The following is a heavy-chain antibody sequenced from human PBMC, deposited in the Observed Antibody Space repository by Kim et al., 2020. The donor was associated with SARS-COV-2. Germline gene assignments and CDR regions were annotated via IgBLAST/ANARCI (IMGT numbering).Heavy chain of an antibody. CDR1: GFAFSSYA. CDR2: ITSSGGAT. V-gene: IGHV3-23*01. Sequence: GGSLRLSCVASGFAFSSYAMNWVRQAPGKGLEWVSVITSSGGATSYAASVKGRFTISRDNSRNTVYLQMNSLRVEDTARYYCGNNEEKLIQLDCWGQGT. J-gene: IGHJ4*02. CDR3: GNNEEKLIQLDC. D-gene: IGHD3-10*01.